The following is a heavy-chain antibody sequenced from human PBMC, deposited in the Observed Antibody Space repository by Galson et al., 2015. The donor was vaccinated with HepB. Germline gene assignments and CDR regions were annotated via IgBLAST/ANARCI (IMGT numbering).Heavy chain of an antibody. CDR3: ARDCYDSRGFGRVRALYYYSGMDV. V-gene: IGHV3-48*02. J-gene: IGHJ6*02. CDR2: ISSSSSTI. CDR1: GFTFSSYS. D-gene: IGHD3-22*01. Sequence: SLRLSCAASGFTFSSYSMNWVRQAPGKGLEWVSYISSSSSTIYYADSVKGRFTISRDNAKNSLYLQMNSLRDEDSAVYYCARDCYDSRGFGRVRALYYYSGMDVWGQGPTVTVSS.